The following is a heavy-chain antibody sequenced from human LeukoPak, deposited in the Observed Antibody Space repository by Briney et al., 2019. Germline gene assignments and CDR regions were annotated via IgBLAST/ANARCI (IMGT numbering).Heavy chain of an antibody. J-gene: IGHJ4*02. Sequence: GGSLRLSCAASGFTLSSYEMNWVRQAPGKGLEWVSYISSSGSTIYYADSVKGRFTISRDNAKNSLYLQMNSLRAEDTAVYYCARDYATRYFDYWGQGTLVTVSS. CDR3: ARDYATRYFDY. D-gene: IGHD5-12*01. CDR2: ISSSGSTI. CDR1: GFTLSSYE. V-gene: IGHV3-48*03.